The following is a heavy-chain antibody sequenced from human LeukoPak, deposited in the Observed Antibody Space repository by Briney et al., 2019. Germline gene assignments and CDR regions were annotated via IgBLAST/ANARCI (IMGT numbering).Heavy chain of an antibody. CDR1: GGSISSYY. J-gene: IGHJ4*02. CDR2: IYYSGST. CDR3: ARGNADYGDVFDY. Sequence: SETLSLTCTVSGGSISSYYWSWIRQPPGKGLEWIGYIYYSGSTNYNPSPKSRVTISVDTSKNQFSLKLSSVTAADTAVYYCARGNADYGDVFDYWGQGTLVTVSS. V-gene: IGHV4-59*01. D-gene: IGHD4-17*01.